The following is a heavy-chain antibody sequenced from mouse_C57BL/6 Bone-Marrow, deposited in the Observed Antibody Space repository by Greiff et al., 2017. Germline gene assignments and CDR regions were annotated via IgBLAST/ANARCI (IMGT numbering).Heavy chain of an antibody. CDR3: ARGYSKDY. CDR2: ISSGGSYT. CDR1: GFTFSSYG. Sequence: VESGGDLVKPGGSLKLSCAASGFTFSSYGMSWVRQTPDKRLEWVATISSGGSYTYYPDSVKGRFTISRDNAKNTLYLQMSSLKSEDTAMYYCARGYSKDYWGQGTTLTVSS. V-gene: IGHV5-6*01. D-gene: IGHD2-5*01. J-gene: IGHJ2*01.